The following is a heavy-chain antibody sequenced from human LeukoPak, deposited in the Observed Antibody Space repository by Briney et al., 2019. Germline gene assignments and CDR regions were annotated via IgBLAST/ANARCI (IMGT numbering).Heavy chain of an antibody. CDR3: ARGGVVPAAPYYYYYGMDV. J-gene: IGHJ6*02. V-gene: IGHV4-39*07. D-gene: IGHD2-2*01. Sequence: SETLSLTCIVSGGSISSISSNNYHWGWIRQPPGKGLEWIGEINHSGSTNYNPSLKSRVIISVDTSKNQFSLKLSSVTAADTAVYYCARGGVVPAAPYYYYYGMDVWGQGTTVTVSS. CDR1: GGSISSISSNNYH. CDR2: INHSGST.